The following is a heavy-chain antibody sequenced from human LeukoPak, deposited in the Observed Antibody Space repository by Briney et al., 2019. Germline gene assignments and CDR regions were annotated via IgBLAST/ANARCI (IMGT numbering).Heavy chain of an antibody. Sequence: GGPLRLSCAASGFTFSDHAMSWVRQAPGKGLEWVASISGSGDSTYYADSVKGRFTISRDNAKNSLYLQMNSLRAEDTAVYYCARVLVLGNFDYWGQGTLVTVSS. V-gene: IGHV3-11*04. CDR1: GFTFSDHA. CDR2: ISGSGDST. CDR3: ARVLVLGNFDY. J-gene: IGHJ4*02. D-gene: IGHD2-15*01.